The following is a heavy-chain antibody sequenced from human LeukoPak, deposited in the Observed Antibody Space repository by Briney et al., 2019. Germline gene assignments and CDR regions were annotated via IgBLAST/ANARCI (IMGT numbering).Heavy chain of an antibody. CDR2: IYYSGST. Sequence: PSETLSLTCTVSGGSISSSSYYWGWIRQPPGKGLEWIGSIYYSGSTYYNPSLKSRVTISVDTSKNQFSLKLSSVTAADTAVYYCARKTTGGYSYGYQSSIPYYYYYMDVWGKGTTVTVSS. CDR1: GGSISSSSYY. J-gene: IGHJ6*03. V-gene: IGHV4-39*01. D-gene: IGHD5-18*01. CDR3: ARKTTGGYSYGYQSSIPYYYYYMDV.